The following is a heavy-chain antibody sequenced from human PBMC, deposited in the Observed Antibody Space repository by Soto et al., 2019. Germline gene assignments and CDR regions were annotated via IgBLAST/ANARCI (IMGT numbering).Heavy chain of an antibody. D-gene: IGHD2-21*01. V-gene: IGHV3-23*01. CDR3: ARCGGGRCFKGWFGP. CDR1: GFTFSDYS. CDR2: ISGSGSST. Sequence: GGSLRLSCASSGFTFSDYSMTWVRQAPGKGLEWVSTISGSGSSTDYTGSVKGRFTISRDNSKSTLYLQTDSLRAEDTDIYYCARCGGGRCFKGWFGPWGQGTQVTVSS. J-gene: IGHJ5*02.